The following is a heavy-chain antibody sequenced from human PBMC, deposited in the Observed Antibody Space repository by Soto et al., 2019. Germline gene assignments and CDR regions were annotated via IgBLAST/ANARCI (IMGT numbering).Heavy chain of an antibody. D-gene: IGHD3-3*01. CDR3: ARVGYYDFWSGYYYYYYYMDV. CDR1: GYTFTSYD. V-gene: IGHV1-8*01. Sequence: ASVKVSCKASGYTFTSYDINWVRQATGQGLEWMGWMNPNSGNTGYAQKFQGRVTMTRNTSISTAYMELSSLRSEDTAVCYCARVGYYDFWSGYYYYYYYMDVWCKGTTVTVSS. CDR2: MNPNSGNT. J-gene: IGHJ6*03.